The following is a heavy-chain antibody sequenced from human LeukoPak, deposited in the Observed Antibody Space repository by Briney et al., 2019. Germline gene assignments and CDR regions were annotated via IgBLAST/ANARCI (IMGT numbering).Heavy chain of an antibody. CDR3: ARPPVPPDSSGYYHDAFDI. D-gene: IGHD3-22*01. Sequence: SVKVSCKAPGGTFSSYAISWVRQAPGQGLEWMGGIIPIFGTANYAQKFQGRVTITADESTSTAYMELSSLRSEDTAVYYCARPPVPPDSSGYYHDAFDIWGQGTMVTVSS. CDR1: GGTFSSYA. V-gene: IGHV1-69*13. J-gene: IGHJ3*02. CDR2: IIPIFGTA.